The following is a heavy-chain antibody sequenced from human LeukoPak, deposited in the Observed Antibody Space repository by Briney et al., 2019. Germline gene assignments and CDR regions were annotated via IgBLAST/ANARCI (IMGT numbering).Heavy chain of an antibody. CDR2: ISSSGSTI. J-gene: IGHJ4*02. CDR1: GFTFSTYE. V-gene: IGHV3-48*03. Sequence: PGGSLRLSCAASGFTFSTYEMNWVRQAPGKGLEWASYISSSGSTINYADSVKGRFTISRDNAKNSVHLQMDSLRAEDTAVYYCARLYCSSSSCTFDNWGQGTLVTVSS. D-gene: IGHD2-2*01. CDR3: ARLYCSSSSCTFDN.